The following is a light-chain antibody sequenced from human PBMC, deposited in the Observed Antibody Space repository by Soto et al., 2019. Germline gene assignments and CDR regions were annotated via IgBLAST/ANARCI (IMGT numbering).Light chain of an antibody. CDR1: SSDGGGYDF. CDR2: DVT. CDR3: SSYAGSYILAV. Sequence: QSALTQPRSVSGSPGQSVTLSCTGTSSDGGGYDFVSWYQQHPGKAPKLMIYDVTKRPSGVPDRFSGSKSGNSASLTISGLQAEDEADYYCSSYAGSYILAVFGGGTKLTVL. V-gene: IGLV2-11*01. J-gene: IGLJ3*02.